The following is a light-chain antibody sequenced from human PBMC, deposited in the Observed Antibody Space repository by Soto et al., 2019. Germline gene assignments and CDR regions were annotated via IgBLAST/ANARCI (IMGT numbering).Light chain of an antibody. Sequence: DIQLSQSPSTLSLSLGDRFTITCRASQTISSWLAWYQQQPGQAPKLLIYKASTLKSGVPYRFSGSGSGTEFTLTISSLQPDDFETYYCQHYNSYSEAFGQGTKGDIK. V-gene: IGKV1-5*03. CDR2: KAS. J-gene: IGKJ1*01. CDR3: QHYNSYSEA. CDR1: QTISSW.